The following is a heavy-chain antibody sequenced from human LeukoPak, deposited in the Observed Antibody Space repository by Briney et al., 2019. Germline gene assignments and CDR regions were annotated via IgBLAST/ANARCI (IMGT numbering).Heavy chain of an antibody. Sequence: GGSLRLSCAASGFTFSSYEMNWVRQAPGKGLEWVSYISGSGTTIYYIDSVKGRFTISRDNAKNSLYLQMNSLQTEDTAVYYCTRHRYGDSGGDFDYWGHGTRVTVSS. D-gene: IGHD5-18*01. CDR1: GFTFSSYE. V-gene: IGHV3-48*03. CDR2: ISGSGTTI. J-gene: IGHJ4*01. CDR3: TRHRYGDSGGDFDY.